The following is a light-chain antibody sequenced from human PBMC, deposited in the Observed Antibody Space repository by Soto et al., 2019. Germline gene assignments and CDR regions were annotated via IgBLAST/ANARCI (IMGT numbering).Light chain of an antibody. CDR3: QQYHIWPSIT. J-gene: IGKJ5*01. CDR2: GAS. Sequence: EVVMTESPATLSVSPGERATLSCRASQSVSEYLAWYQQKPGQAPRLLIYGASTRATGIPARFSGSGSGTEFTLTISSPQSEDFAVYYCQQYHIWPSITFGQGTRLEIK. CDR1: QSVSEY. V-gene: IGKV3-15*01.